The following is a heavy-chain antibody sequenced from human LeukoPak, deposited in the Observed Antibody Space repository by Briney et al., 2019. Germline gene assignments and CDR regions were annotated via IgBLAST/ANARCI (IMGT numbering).Heavy chain of an antibody. J-gene: IGHJ5*02. D-gene: IGHD3-10*02. CDR1: GFTFTKSV. CDR3: AKEFGTFYLRGVIA. CDR2: ISGDADGT. Sequence: GGSLRLSCAASGFTFTKSVMAWVRQAPGKGLEWVSRISGDADGTYYADSVEGRFTVSRDNSKNTVYLQLNSLRVEDTAMYYCAKEFGTFYLRGVIAWGQGALVTVSS. V-gene: IGHV3-23*01.